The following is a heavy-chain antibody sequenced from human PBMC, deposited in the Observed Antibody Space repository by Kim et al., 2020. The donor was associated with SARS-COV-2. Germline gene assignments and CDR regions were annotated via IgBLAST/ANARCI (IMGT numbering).Heavy chain of an antibody. D-gene: IGHD3-3*01. CDR3: HWVDFCPACPYFFDY. V-gene: IGHV3-30-3*01. CDR1: GFTFSSYA. Sequence: GGSLRLSCAASGFTFSSYAMHWVRQAPGKGLEWVAVISYDGSNKYYADSVKGRFTISRDNSKNTLYLQMNSLRAEDTAVYYCHWVDFCPACPYFFDY. J-gene: IGHJ4*01. CDR2: ISYDGSNK.